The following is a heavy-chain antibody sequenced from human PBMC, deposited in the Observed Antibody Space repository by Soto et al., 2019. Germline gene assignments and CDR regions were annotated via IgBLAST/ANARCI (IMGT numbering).Heavy chain of an antibody. CDR2: INHRGIT. Sequence: QVQLQQWGAGLLKPSETLSLTGAVYGGSFSGYYWSWIRQPPGKGLEWIGEINHRGITNYNPSLKSRVTIPVDTSRDQFSLRLSSVTAADTAVYYCARAGDNSGYADSLGQGTLVTVSS. J-gene: IGHJ4*02. V-gene: IGHV4-34*01. D-gene: IGHD3-22*01. CDR1: GGSFSGYY. CDR3: ARAGDNSGYADS.